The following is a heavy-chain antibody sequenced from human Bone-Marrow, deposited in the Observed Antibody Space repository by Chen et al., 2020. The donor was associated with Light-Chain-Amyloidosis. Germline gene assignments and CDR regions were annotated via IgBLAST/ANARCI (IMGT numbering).Heavy chain of an antibody. V-gene: IGHV3-48*02. CDR2: ITTTSRTI. CDR1: GFTFSNFN. J-gene: IGHJ4*02. CDR3: ARSRSSRPFDY. Sequence: EVQLVESGGSLVQPGGSLRLSCAASGFTFSNFNMNWVRQAPGKGLEWISYITTTSRTIYYADSVRGRFTISGDNAKNSLYLHMTSLRDDDTAIYYCARSRSSRPFDYWGQGNLVTVSS. D-gene: IGHD2-2*01.